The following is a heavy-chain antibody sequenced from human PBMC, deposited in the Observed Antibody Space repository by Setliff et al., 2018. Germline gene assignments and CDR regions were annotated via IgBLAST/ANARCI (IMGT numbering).Heavy chain of an antibody. CDR2: IIPIFGTA. J-gene: IGHJ3*02. Sequence: SVKVSCKASGYTSTSYAMNWVRQAPGQGLEWMGGIIPIFGTANYAQKFQGRVTITADESTSTAYMELSSLRSEDTAVYYCARVARVVLSRNAFDIWGQGTMVTVS. V-gene: IGHV1-69*13. CDR1: GYTSTSYA. D-gene: IGHD2-2*01. CDR3: ARVARVVLSRNAFDI.